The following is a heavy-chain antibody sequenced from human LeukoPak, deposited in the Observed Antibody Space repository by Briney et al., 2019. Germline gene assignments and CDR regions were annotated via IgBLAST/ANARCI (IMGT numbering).Heavy chain of an antibody. Sequence: GESLKISCKGSGYSFSGFWIAWVRQRPGKGLEWMGTIYPGDSDIRYSPSFQGQVSMSADKSISTAHLQWSSLKASDTATYYCAKSIVGATVAYRHWGQGTRVTVSS. CDR1: GYSFSGFW. V-gene: IGHV5-51*01. CDR3: AKSIVGATVAYRH. D-gene: IGHD1-26*01. J-gene: IGHJ4*02. CDR2: IYPGDSDI.